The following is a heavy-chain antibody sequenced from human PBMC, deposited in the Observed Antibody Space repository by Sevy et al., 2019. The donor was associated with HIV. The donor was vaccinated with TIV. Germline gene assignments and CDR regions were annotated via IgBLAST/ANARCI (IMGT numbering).Heavy chain of an antibody. CDR2: IRSKANSYAT. D-gene: IGHD6-13*01. CDR1: GFTFSGSA. CDR3: TSSNSSSWHDPYYYYYGMDV. Sequence: GGSLRLSCAASGFTFSGSAMHWVRQASGKGLEWVGRIRSKANSYATANAASVKGRFTISRDDSKNTACLQMNSLKTEDTAVYYCTSSNSSSWHDPYYYYYGMDVWGQGTTVTVSS. V-gene: IGHV3-73*01. J-gene: IGHJ6*02.